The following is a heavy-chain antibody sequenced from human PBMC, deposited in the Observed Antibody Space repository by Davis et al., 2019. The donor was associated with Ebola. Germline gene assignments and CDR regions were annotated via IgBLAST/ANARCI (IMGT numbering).Heavy chain of an antibody. CDR3: ARDSDDYSFDY. J-gene: IGHJ4*02. CDR2: ISASSTNT. D-gene: IGHD4-11*01. V-gene: IGHV3-23*01. CDR1: GFTFTNFA. Sequence: PGGSLRLSCAASGFTFTNFAMSWVRQAPGKGLEWVSAISASSTNTYYADSVKGRFTTSRDNSKNTLYLQMNSLRPEDTAVYYCARDSDDYSFDYWGQGTLVTVSS.